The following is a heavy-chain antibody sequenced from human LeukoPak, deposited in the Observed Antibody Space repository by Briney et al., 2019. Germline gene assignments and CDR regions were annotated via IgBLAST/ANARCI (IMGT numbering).Heavy chain of an antibody. J-gene: IGHJ4*02. Sequence: ASVKVSCKASGYTFTAHYMHWVRQAPGQGLEWMGWIHPNSGGTNYAQKFQGRVTMTRDTSISTAYMELSRLTSDDTAVYYCARGSIAVPFDYWGQGTLVTVSS. V-gene: IGHV1-2*02. CDR1: GYTFTAHY. D-gene: IGHD6-6*01. CDR2: IHPNSGGT. CDR3: ARGSIAVPFDY.